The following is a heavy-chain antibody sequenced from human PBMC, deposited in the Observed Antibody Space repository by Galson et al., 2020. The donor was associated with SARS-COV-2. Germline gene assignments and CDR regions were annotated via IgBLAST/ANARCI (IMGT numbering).Heavy chain of an antibody. D-gene: IGHD2-15*01. Sequence: GGSLRLSCAASGFTFDDYAMHWVRQAPGKGLEWVSGISWNSGSIGYADSVKGRFTISRDNAKNSLYLQMNSLRAEDTALYYCAKDMDRDIVVVVAAYYYYGMDVWGQGTTVTVSS. CDR1: GFTFDDYA. CDR2: ISWNSGSI. CDR3: AKDMDRDIVVVVAAYYYYGMDV. J-gene: IGHJ6*02. V-gene: IGHV3-9*01.